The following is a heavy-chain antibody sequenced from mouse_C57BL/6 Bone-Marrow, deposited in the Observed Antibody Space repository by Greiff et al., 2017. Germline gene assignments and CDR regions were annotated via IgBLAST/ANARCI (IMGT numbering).Heavy chain of an antibody. CDR3: ARREPIYYDYDWFAY. J-gene: IGHJ3*01. Sequence: QVQLQQSGAELVMPGASVKLSCKASGYTFTSYWMHWVKQRPGQGLEWIGEIDPSDSYTNYNQKFKGKSTLTVDKSSSTAYMQLSSLTSEDSAVYYCARREPIYYDYDWFAYWGQGTLVTVSA. CDR2: IDPSDSYT. D-gene: IGHD2-4*01. CDR1: GYTFTSYW. V-gene: IGHV1-69*01.